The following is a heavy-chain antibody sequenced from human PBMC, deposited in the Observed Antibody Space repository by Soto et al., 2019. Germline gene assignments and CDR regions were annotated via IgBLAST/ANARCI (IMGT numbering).Heavy chain of an antibody. Sequence: EVQLVESGGGLVKPGGSMRLSCAASGFTFSSYSMNWVRQAPGKGLEWVSSISMTTTYIYYADSEKGRCTISRDNAKNSLFLQKQSLRAEDTAVYCCARVYRNYGGMDVWGQRTKVTVSS. D-gene: IGHD4-17*01. CDR2: ISMTTTYI. CDR3: ARVYRNYGGMDV. CDR1: GFTFSSYS. V-gene: IGHV3-21*01. J-gene: IGHJ6*02.